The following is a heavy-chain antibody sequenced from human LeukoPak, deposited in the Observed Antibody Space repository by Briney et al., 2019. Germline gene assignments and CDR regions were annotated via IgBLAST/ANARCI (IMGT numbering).Heavy chain of an antibody. Sequence: PSETLSLTCTVSGYSISSGYYWGWIRQPPGKGLEWIGSIYHSGSTYYNPSHKSRVTISVATSKNQFSLKLSSVTAADTAVYYCARDLEINYYDSSGFDYWGQGTLVTVSS. CDR2: IYHSGST. V-gene: IGHV4-38-2*02. D-gene: IGHD3-22*01. J-gene: IGHJ4*02. CDR3: ARDLEINYYDSSGFDY. CDR1: GYSISSGYY.